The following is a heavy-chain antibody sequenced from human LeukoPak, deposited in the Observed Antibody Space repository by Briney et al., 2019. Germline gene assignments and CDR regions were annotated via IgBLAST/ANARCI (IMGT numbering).Heavy chain of an antibody. CDR1: GGSFSGYY. Sequence: ASETLSLTCAVYGGSFSGYYWSWIRQPPGKGLEWIGEINHSGSTNYNPSLKSRVTISVDTSKNQFSLKLSSVTAADTAVYYCARGGGGSYYYGMDVWGQGTTVTVSS. CDR2: INHSGST. D-gene: IGHD1-26*01. CDR3: ARGGGGSYYYGMDV. J-gene: IGHJ6*02. V-gene: IGHV4-34*01.